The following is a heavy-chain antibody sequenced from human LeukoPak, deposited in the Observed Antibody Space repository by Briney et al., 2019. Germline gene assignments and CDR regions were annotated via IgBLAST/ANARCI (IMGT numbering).Heavy chain of an antibody. CDR1: GLSFSSYT. CDR3: AKDLYYYDTSDAFDI. V-gene: IGHV3-21*04. Sequence: GGSLRLSCAPSGLSFSSYTIHWVRQAPGKGLEWVSSISSTSGYIHYADSVKGRFTISRDNSKNTLYLQMNSLRAKDTAVYYCAKDLYYYDTSDAFDIWGQGTMVTVSS. J-gene: IGHJ3*02. CDR2: ISSTSGYI. D-gene: IGHD3-22*01.